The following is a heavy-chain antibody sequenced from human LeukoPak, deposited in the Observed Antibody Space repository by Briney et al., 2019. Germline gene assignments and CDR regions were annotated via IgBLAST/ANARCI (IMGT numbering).Heavy chain of an antibody. V-gene: IGHV3-48*04. J-gene: IGHJ4*02. CDR2: ISSSSSTI. D-gene: IGHD6-13*01. CDR3: ARDRFGYSSSWYEDDY. CDR1: GFTFSSYS. Sequence: GGSLRLSCAASGFTFSSYSMNWVRQAPGKGLEWVSYISSSSSTISYAASVKGRFTISRDNAKNSLYLQMNSLRAEDTAVYYCARDRFGYSSSWYEDDYWGQGTLVTVSS.